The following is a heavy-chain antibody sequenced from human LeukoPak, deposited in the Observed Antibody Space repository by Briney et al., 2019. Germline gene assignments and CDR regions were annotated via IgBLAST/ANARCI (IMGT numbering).Heavy chain of an antibody. CDR2: ITGSGGTI. CDR1: GFTFSTYD. J-gene: IGHJ4*02. CDR3: ARDRNWNYGFDY. Sequence: PGGSLRLSCAASGFTFSTYDMNWVRQAPGKGLEWVSYITGSGGTIYYADSVKGRFTISRDNAKNSLYLQMNSLRAEDTAVYYCARDRNWNYGFDYWGRGTLVTVSS. D-gene: IGHD1-7*01. V-gene: IGHV3-48*03.